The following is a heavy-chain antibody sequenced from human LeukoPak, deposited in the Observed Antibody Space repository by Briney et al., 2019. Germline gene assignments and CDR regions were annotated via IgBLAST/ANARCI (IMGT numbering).Heavy chain of an antibody. J-gene: IGHJ2*01. CDR1: GGSISSSSYY. CDR2: IYYSGST. Sequence: PSETLSLTCTLSGGSISSSSYYWGWIRQPPGKGLEWIGSIYYSGSTYYDPSLKSRVAISVDTSKNQFSLRLSSVTAADTAVYYCARDPGSSIAVAGFDLWGRGTLVTVSS. D-gene: IGHD6-19*01. V-gene: IGHV4-39*02. CDR3: ARDPGSSIAVAGFDL.